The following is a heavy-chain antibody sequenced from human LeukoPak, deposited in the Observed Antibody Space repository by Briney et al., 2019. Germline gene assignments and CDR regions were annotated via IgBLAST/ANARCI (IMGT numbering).Heavy chain of an antibody. D-gene: IGHD6-19*01. CDR3: AKSRTSSSGWLSDDAFDI. J-gene: IGHJ3*02. V-gene: IGHV3-11*01. CDR1: GFTFSDYY. CDR2: ITGSGDIK. Sequence: GGSLRLSCAASGFTFSDYYMSWIRLTPGKGLEWVSYITGSGDIKSYVDSVKGRFTISRDNAKKSLYLQMNSLRAEDTALYYCAKSRTSSSGWLSDDAFDIWGQGTMVTVSS.